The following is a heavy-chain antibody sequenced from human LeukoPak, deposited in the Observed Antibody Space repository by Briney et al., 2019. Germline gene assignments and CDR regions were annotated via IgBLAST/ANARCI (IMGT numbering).Heavy chain of an antibody. CDR2: IIPIFGTA. CDR3: AKSLRDSSGYWDPTYYYYYYMDV. CDR1: GGTFSSYA. J-gene: IGHJ6*03. D-gene: IGHD3-22*01. V-gene: IGHV1-69*05. Sequence: SVKVSCKASGGTFSSYASSWVRQAPGQGLEWMGGIIPIFGTANYAQKFQGRVTITTDESTSTAYMELSSLRSEDTAVYYCAKSLRDSSGYWDPTYYYYYYMDVWGKGTTVTVSS.